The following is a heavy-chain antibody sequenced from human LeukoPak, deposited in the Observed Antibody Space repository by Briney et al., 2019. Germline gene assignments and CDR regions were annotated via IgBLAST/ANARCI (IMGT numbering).Heavy chain of an antibody. D-gene: IGHD3-10*01. CDR3: ARDLGYGSGSY. J-gene: IGHJ4*02. CDR2: INHSGST. V-gene: IGHV4-34*01. Sequence: SETLSLTCAVYGGSFSGYYWSWIRQPPGKGLEWIGEINHSGSTNYNPSLKSRVTISVDTSKNQFSLKLSSVTAADTAVYYCARDLGYGSGSYWGQGTLVTVSS. CDR1: GGSFSGYY.